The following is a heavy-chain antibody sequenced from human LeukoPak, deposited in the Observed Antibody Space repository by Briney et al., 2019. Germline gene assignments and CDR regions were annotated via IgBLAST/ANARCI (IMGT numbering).Heavy chain of an antibody. CDR1: GYTFTSFA. CDR2: MNTNTGNP. V-gene: IGHV7-4-1*02. CDR3: ARIADYDDYYYIDV. J-gene: IGHJ6*03. D-gene: IGHD2-21*01. Sequence: ASVKVSCKASGYTFTSFALNWVRQAPGQGLEWMGWMNTNTGNPTYAQGFTGRFVFSLDTSVSTAYLQISSLKAEDTAVYYCARIADYDDYYYIDVWGKGTTVTVSS.